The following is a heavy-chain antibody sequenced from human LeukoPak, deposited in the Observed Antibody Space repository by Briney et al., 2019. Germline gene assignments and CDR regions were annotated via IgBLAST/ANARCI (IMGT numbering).Heavy chain of an antibody. CDR3: AKDPEVVITGGWFDP. V-gene: IGHV3-23*01. D-gene: IGHD3-22*01. CDR2: ISGSGVST. Sequence: PGGSLRLSCAASGFTFNAYAMSWVRQAPGQGLEWVSAISGSGVSTYYADSVKGRFTISRDNSKNTLYLQMNSLRAEDTAVYYCAKDPEVVITGGWFDPWGQGTLVTVSS. J-gene: IGHJ5*02. CDR1: GFTFNAYA.